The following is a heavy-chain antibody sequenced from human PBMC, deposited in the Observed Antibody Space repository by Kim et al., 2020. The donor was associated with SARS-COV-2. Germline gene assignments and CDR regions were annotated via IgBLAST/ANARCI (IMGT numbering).Heavy chain of an antibody. CDR3: ARVYYDFWSAPWVYYYGMDV. Sequence: SETLSLTCAVYGGSFSGYYWSWIRQPPGKGLEWIGEINHSGSTNYNPSLKSRVTISVDTSKNQFSLKLSSVTAADTAVYYCARVYYDFWSAPWVYYYGMDVWGQGTTVTVSS. D-gene: IGHD3-3*01. V-gene: IGHV4-34*01. CDR1: GGSFSGYY. J-gene: IGHJ6*02. CDR2: INHSGST.